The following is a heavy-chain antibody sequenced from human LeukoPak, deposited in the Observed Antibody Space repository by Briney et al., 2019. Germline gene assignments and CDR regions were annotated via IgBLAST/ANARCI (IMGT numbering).Heavy chain of an antibody. J-gene: IGHJ4*02. D-gene: IGHD3-10*01. V-gene: IGHV3-30*02. CDR2: IPHDGTNN. CDR3: VQGTRRGAITRLRGVIGKSYYFDS. CDR1: GFTFSSYG. Sequence: GGSLSLSCAASGFTFSSYGMHWVRQAPGQGLEWLAFIPHDGTNNYHADSVKGRFTISRDNSKNTLYLQMNSLTADDTAVYYCVQGTRRGAITRLRGVIGKSYYFDSWGQGTLVTVSS.